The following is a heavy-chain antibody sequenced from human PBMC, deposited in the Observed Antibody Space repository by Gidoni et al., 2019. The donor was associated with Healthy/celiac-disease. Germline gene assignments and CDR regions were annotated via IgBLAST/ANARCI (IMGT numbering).Heavy chain of an antibody. CDR3: ARDAYCGGDCYKDY. D-gene: IGHD2-21*02. Sequence: EVQLVESGGGLVQPGGSLRLSCAASVFTFSSYWMHWVRQAPGKGLVWVSRINSDGSSTSYADSVKGRFTISRDNAKNTLYLQMNSLRAEDTAVYYCARDAYCGGDCYKDYWGQGTLVTVSS. V-gene: IGHV3-74*01. CDR1: VFTFSSYW. CDR2: INSDGSST. J-gene: IGHJ4*02.